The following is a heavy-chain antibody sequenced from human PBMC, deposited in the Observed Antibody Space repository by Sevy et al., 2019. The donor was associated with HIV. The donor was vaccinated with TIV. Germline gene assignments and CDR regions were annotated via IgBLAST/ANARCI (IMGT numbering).Heavy chain of an antibody. CDR2: IYTSGST. V-gene: IGHV4-61*02. CDR1: GGSISSGSYY. Sequence: SETLSLTCTVSGGSISSGSYYWSWIRQPAGKGLEWIGRIYTSGSTNYNPSLKSRVTISVDTSKNQFSLKLSSVTAADTAVYYCAREGGAPNASGSPSEDAFDIWGQGTMVTVSS. CDR3: AREGGAPNASGSPSEDAFDI. J-gene: IGHJ3*02. D-gene: IGHD3-10*01.